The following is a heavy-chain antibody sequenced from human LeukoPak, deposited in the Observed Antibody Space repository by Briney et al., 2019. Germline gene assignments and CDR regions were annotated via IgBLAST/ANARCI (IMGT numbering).Heavy chain of an antibody. Sequence: GASVKVSCKASGYTFTSYDINWVRQATGQGLEWMGWMNPNSGNTGYAQKFQGRVTMTRDTSISTAYMELSRLRSDDTAVYYCARDYGDYVGYFDYWGQGTLVTVSS. CDR2: MNPNSGNT. CDR3: ARDYGDYVGYFDY. J-gene: IGHJ4*02. V-gene: IGHV1-8*01. D-gene: IGHD4-17*01. CDR1: GYTFTSYD.